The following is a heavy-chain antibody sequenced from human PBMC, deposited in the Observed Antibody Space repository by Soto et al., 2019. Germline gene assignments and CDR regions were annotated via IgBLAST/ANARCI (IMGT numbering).Heavy chain of an antibody. D-gene: IGHD2-2*01. J-gene: IGHJ4*02. CDR1: GVTFRSYX. CDR2: ISYDGSNK. V-gene: IGHV3-30*18. CDR3: AXVTTGYAFDY. Sequence: GVSLRLSXAASGVTFRSYXMHWVRQAPGKGLEWVAVISYDGSNKYYAASVKGRFNISRDNSKDTLYLQMNSVRAEDTAVYYCAXVTTGYAFDYXGQGIPXTXSP.